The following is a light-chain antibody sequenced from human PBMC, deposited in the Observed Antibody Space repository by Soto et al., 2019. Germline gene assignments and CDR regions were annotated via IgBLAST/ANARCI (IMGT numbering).Light chain of an antibody. CDR1: QPVNNN. V-gene: IGKV3-15*01. J-gene: IGKJ5*01. CDR3: QQYEKWPPSIT. Sequence: IEMTQPPATLSASPGDRATLSCRASQPVNNNLAWYQQKPGQAPRLLIYGVSTRATGISARFSGGGSVTEFTLTISSLQSEDFALYYCQQYEKWPPSITFGQGTRLEIK. CDR2: GVS.